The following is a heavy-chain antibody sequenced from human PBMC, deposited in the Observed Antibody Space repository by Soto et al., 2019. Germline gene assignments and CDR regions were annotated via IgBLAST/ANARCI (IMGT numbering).Heavy chain of an antibody. CDR1: GGSISSSSYY. Sequence: SETLSLTCTVSGGSISSSSYYWGWIRQHPGKGLEWIGSIYYSGSTYYNPSLKSRVTISMDTSRNQFSLKLSSVTAPDTALYYCARHQFSGNFRGPFDYWGQGTLVTVSS. V-gene: IGHV4-39*01. J-gene: IGHJ4*02. D-gene: IGHD3-22*01. CDR3: ARHQFSGNFRGPFDY. CDR2: IYYSGST.